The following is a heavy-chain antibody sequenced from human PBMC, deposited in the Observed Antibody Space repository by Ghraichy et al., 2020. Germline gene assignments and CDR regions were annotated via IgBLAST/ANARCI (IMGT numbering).Heavy chain of an antibody. Sequence: SVKVSCKASGGTFSSYAISWVRQAPGQGLEWMGGIIPIFGTANYAQKFQGRVTITADESTRTAYMELSSLRSEDTAVYYCAREDVVVPAAIRGPLHHLYYYYGMDVWGQGTTVTVSS. V-gene: IGHV1-69*13. CDR2: IIPIFGTA. CDR3: AREDVVVPAAIRGPLHHLYYYYGMDV. J-gene: IGHJ6*02. D-gene: IGHD2-2*02. CDR1: GGTFSSYA.